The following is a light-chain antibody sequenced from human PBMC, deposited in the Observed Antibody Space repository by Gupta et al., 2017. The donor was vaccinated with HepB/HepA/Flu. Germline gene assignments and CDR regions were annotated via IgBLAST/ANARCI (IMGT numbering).Light chain of an antibody. J-gene: IGLJ2*01. V-gene: IGLV1-44*01. CDR1: NSNIGSNT. CDR2: SHN. CDR3: AAWDDSLNGVV. Sequence: QSVLTQPPSASGTPGQRVTFSCSGSNSNIGSNTVNWYQQFPGTAPKLLIYSHNQRPSGVPDRFSGSKSGTSASLAISGLRSEDEADYDCAAWDDSLNGVVFGGGTKLTGL.